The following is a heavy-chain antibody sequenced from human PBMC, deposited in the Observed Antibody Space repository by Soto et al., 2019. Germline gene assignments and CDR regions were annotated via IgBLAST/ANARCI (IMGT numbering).Heavy chain of an antibody. CDR3: ARDIWSGDYKWFDS. CDR2: ISNDGGAQ. CDR1: TLTVSRYG. D-gene: IGHD3-3*01. V-gene: IGHV3-30*03. J-gene: IGHJ5*01. Sequence: QAQLVESGGGVVQPGRSLRLSCAASTLTVSRYGIQWVRQAPGKGLEWVAFISNDGGAQYYADSVEGRFTISRDNSKNTVALQMNSLRVEDTAVYYCARDIWSGDYKWFDSWGQGTLVTVSS.